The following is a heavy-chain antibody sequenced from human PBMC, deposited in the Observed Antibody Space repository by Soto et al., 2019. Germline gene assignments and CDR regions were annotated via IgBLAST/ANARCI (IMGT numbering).Heavy chain of an antibody. CDR1: GFTFSDYG. J-gene: IGHJ4*02. CDR2: ISYDGSDK. CDR3: ATMERLFDY. D-gene: IGHD3-3*01. V-gene: IGHV3-30*03. Sequence: GGSLRLCCAASGFTFSDYGMHWVRQAPGTGLEWVAVISYDGSDKYYADSVKGRFTISRDNSKNRLYLQMNSLRAEDTAVYYCATMERLFDYWGQGTLVTVSS.